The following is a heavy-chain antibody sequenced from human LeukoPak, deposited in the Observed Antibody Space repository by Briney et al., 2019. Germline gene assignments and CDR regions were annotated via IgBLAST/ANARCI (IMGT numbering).Heavy chain of an antibody. CDR3: ASSRPYSSSWYGY. Sequence: SETLSLTCTVSGGSISSYYWSWIRQPPGKGLEWIGYIYYSGSINYNPSLKSRVTISVDTSKNQFSLKLSSVTAADTAVYYCASSRPYSSSWYGYWGQGTLVTVSS. CDR1: GGSISSYY. V-gene: IGHV4-59*01. J-gene: IGHJ4*02. D-gene: IGHD6-13*01. CDR2: IYYSGSI.